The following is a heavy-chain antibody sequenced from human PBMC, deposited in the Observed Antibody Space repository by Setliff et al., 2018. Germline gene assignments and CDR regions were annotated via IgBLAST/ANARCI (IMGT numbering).Heavy chain of an antibody. Sequence: SETLSLTCTVSGDSISSGIYHWGWIRQPAGKGLEWIGRIYTRGSTNYNPSLKSRISISIDTSKNQFSLKLSSVTAADTAVYYCARGGPRIAVAGRRSGYNWFDPWGQGTLVTVSS. CDR3: ARGGPRIAVAGRRSGYNWFDP. J-gene: IGHJ5*02. CDR2: IYTRGST. CDR1: GDSISSGIYH. V-gene: IGHV4-61*02. D-gene: IGHD6-19*01.